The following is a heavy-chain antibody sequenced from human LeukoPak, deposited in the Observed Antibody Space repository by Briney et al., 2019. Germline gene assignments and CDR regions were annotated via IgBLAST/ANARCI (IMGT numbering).Heavy chain of an antibody. CDR3: ATLAAAGPDDAFDI. Sequence: GASVKVSCKASGGTSSSYAISWVRQAPGQGLEWMGGIIPIFGTANYAQKFQGRVTITTDESTSTAYMELSSLRSEDTAVYYCATLAAAGPDDAFDIWGQGTMVTVSS. V-gene: IGHV1-69*05. CDR1: GGTSSSYA. J-gene: IGHJ3*02. CDR2: IIPIFGTA. D-gene: IGHD6-13*01.